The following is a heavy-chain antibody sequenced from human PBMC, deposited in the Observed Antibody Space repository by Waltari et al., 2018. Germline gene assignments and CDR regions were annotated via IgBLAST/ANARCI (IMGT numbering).Heavy chain of an antibody. D-gene: IGHD6-19*01. CDR2: IYYSGST. CDR3: ASYSSGWPYYFDY. Sequence: QVQLQESGPGLVKPSETMSLTCTVSGGSISRYYWSLIRQPPGKGLEWIGYIYYSGSTNYNPSLKSRVTISVDTSKNQFSLKLSSVTAADTAVYYCASYSSGWPYYFDYWGQGTLVTVSS. CDR1: GGSISRYY. J-gene: IGHJ4*02. V-gene: IGHV4-59*01.